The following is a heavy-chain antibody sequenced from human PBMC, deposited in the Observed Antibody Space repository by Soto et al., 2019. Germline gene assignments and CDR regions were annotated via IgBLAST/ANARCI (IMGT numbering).Heavy chain of an antibody. CDR2: MNPNSGNT. J-gene: IGHJ6*02. V-gene: IGHV1-8*01. CDR3: ARQTTIIFGVVITYYYGMDV. D-gene: IGHD3-3*01. Sequence: GASVKVSCKASGYTFTSYDINWVRQATGQGLEWMGWMNPNSGNTGYAQKFQGRVTMTRNTSISTAYMELSSLRSEDTAVYYCARQTTIIFGVVITYYYGMDVWGQGTTVTVSS. CDR1: GYTFTSYD.